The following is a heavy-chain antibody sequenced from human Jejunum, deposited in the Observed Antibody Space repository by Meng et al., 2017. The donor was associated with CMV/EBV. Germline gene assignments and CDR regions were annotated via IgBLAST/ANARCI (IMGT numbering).Heavy chain of an antibody. CDR2: IWYDGSNK. Sequence: SCAASGFTFSTYGMHWVRQAPGKGLEWVAVIWYDGSNKKYADFVKGRFTISRDNSKNTLYLQMNRLRVEDTAVYYCARNARGSGYWGQGTLVTVSS. CDR1: GFTFSTYG. CDR3: ARNARGSGY. V-gene: IGHV3-33*01. J-gene: IGHJ4*02. D-gene: IGHD3-10*01.